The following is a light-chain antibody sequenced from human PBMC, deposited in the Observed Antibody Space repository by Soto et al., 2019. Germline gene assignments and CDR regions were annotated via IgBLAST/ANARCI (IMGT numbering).Light chain of an antibody. CDR2: KAS. J-gene: IGKJ3*01. Sequence: DIQMTQSPSTLSASVGDRVTITCRASQSISSWLAWYQQKPGKAPKLLIYKASSLESGVPSRFSGSGSGTEFTLTISSLQPDDFATYYCQQYPHSRAFGPGTKVDIK. CDR3: QQYPHSRA. CDR1: QSISSW. V-gene: IGKV1-5*03.